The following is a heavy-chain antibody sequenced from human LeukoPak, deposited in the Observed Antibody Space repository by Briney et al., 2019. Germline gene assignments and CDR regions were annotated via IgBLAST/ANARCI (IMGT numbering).Heavy chain of an antibody. CDR3: ARTDSSGYYSDY. CDR2: IYTSGST. D-gene: IGHD3-22*01. J-gene: IGHJ4*02. V-gene: IGHV4-31*03. Sequence: PSETLSLTCTVSGGSISSGSYYWSWIRQRPGKGLEWIGYIYTSGSTYYNPSLKSRLTISVDTSKNQFSLKLSSVTAADTAVYFCARTDSSGYYSDYWGQGTLVTVSS. CDR1: GGSISSGSYY.